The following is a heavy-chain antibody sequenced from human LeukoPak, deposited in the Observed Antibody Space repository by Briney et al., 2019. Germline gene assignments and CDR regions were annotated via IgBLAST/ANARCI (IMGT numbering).Heavy chain of an antibody. CDR3: ARDQIYGDYYYYYYYYMDV. D-gene: IGHD4-17*01. CDR1: GFTFSSYW. J-gene: IGHJ6*03. Sequence: GGSLRLSCAASGFTFSSYWMSWVRQAPGKGLEWVANIKQDGSEKYYVDSVKGRFTISSDNAKNSLYLQMNSLRAEDTAVYYCARDQIYGDYYYYYYYYMDVWGKGTTVTVSS. CDR2: IKQDGSEK. V-gene: IGHV3-7*01.